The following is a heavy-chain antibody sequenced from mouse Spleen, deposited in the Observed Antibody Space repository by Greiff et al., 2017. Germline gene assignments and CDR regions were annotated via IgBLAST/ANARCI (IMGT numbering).Heavy chain of an antibody. CDR2: ISGGGSYT. J-gene: IGHJ4*01. CDR3: AREGGVYAMDY. CDR1: GFTFSSYG. V-gene: IGHV5-9-2*01. Sequence: EVMLVESGGGLVKPGGSLKLSCAASGFTFSSYGMSWVRQTPEKRLEWVATISGGGSYTYYPDSVKGRFTISRDNAKNNLYLQMSSLRSEDTALYYCAREGGVYAMDYWGQGTSVTVSS.